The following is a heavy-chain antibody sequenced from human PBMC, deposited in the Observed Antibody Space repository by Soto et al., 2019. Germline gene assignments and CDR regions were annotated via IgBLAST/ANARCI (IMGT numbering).Heavy chain of an antibody. CDR3: ARVTLKAGNWFDP. CDR1: GCTFTDYF. Sequence: GASVKVSGKASGCTFTDYFIHWVRQAPGQGFEWMGWINPNSRGTNYAQKFQGGVTMTRDTSNSTAYMELRGLTSDDTAVYYCARVTLKAGNWFDPWGQGTLVTVSS. J-gene: IGHJ5*02. V-gene: IGHV1-2*02. CDR2: INPNSRGT.